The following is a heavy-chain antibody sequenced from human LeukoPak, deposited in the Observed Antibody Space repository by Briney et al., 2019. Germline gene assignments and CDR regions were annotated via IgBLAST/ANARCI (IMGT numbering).Heavy chain of an antibody. CDR1: GYTFTGHY. D-gene: IGHD6-13*01. CDR2: INPNSSVT. Sequence: GASVKVSCKASGYTFTGHYVHWLRQAPGQGLEWMAWINPNSSVTNFAQKFQGRVTLTRDTSISTAYMEVSRLRSDDTAVYYCARVRIGQQLDKYYYYAMDVWGQGTTVTVSS. CDR3: ARVRIGQQLDKYYYYAMDV. J-gene: IGHJ6*02. V-gene: IGHV1-2*02.